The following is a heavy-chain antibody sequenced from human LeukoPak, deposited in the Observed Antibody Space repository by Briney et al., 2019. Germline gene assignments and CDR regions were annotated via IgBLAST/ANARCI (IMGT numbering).Heavy chain of an antibody. CDR1: GFTFTTYW. CDR3: AKNDDILTGYYSFDY. V-gene: IGHV3-7*03. J-gene: IGHJ4*02. D-gene: IGHD3-9*01. Sequence: PGGSLRLSCAASGFTFTTYWMNWVRQAPGKGLEWVANIRQDGSERHYVDSVKGRFTISRDNSKNTLYLQMNSLRAEDTAVYYCAKNDDILTGYYSFDYWGQGTLVTVSS. CDR2: IRQDGSER.